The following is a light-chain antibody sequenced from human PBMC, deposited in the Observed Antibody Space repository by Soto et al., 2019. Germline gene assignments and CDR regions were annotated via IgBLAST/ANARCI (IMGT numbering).Light chain of an antibody. CDR2: EVV. Sequence: QSALTQPPSASGSPGQSVTISCTGTKNDIGVYDFVSWYQHHPGKAPRLIIYEVVQRPSGVPDRFSGSKSGNMASLTVSGLQAADEADYFCKSYAGSNTYVFGSGTKLTVL. V-gene: IGLV2-8*01. CDR3: KSYAGSNTYV. CDR1: KNDIGVYDF. J-gene: IGLJ1*01.